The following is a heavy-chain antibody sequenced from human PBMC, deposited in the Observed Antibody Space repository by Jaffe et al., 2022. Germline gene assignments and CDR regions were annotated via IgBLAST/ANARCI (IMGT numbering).Heavy chain of an antibody. Sequence: EVQVLESGGGLVQPGGSLRLSCAASGFSFSRYAMSWVRQAPGKGLEWVSVISGSGEATYYADSVKGRFTISRDNSKNTLYLQMNSLRAEDTAIYYCAKDQGTITIFGVAYFDYWGQGTLVTVSS. V-gene: IGHV3-23*01. CDR3: AKDQGTITIFGVAYFDY. CDR2: ISGSGEAT. J-gene: IGHJ4*02. CDR1: GFSFSRYA. D-gene: IGHD3-3*01.